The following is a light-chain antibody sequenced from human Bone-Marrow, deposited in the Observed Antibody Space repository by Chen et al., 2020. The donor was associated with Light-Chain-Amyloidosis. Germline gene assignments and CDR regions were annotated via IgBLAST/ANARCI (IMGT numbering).Light chain of an antibody. CDR1: QDIDNY. V-gene: IGKV1-33*01. J-gene: IGKJ4*01. Sequence: IQMTQSPSSLSASVGDSVTITCQANQDIDNYLNWYQQKPGKAPNLLIYDASNLETGVPSRFSGRGSGTHFTLTISSLQPEDFATYFCQQYDSLPLTFGGGTKIETK. CDR3: QQYDSLPLT. CDR2: DAS.